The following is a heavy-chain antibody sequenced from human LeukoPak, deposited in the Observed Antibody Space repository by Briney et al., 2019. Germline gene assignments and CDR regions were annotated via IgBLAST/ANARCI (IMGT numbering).Heavy chain of an antibody. V-gene: IGHV3-30*18. J-gene: IGHJ4*02. Sequence: GGSLRLSCAASGFTFSSYGVHWVRQAPGKGLEWVAVISYDGSNKYYADSVKGRFTISRDNSKNTLYVQMNSVRAEDTAEYYCAKGRDYYGSGADYWGQGTLVTVTS. D-gene: IGHD3-10*01. CDR3: AKGRDYYGSGADY. CDR1: GFTFSSYG. CDR2: ISYDGSNK.